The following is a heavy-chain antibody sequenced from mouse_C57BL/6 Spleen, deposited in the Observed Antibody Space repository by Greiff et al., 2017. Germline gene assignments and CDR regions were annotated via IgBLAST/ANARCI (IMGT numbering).Heavy chain of an antibody. J-gene: IGHJ4*01. CDR2: INPYNGGT. CDR3: ARGQLRPLVTYYAMDY. D-gene: IGHD3-2*02. V-gene: IGHV1-19*01. Sequence: VQLQQSGPVLVKPGASVKMSCKASGYTFTDYYMNWVKQSHGKSLEWIGVINPYNGGTSYNQKFKGKATLTVDKSSSTAYMELNSLTSEDSAVYYCARGQLRPLVTYYAMDYWGQGTSVTVSS. CDR1: GYTFTDYY.